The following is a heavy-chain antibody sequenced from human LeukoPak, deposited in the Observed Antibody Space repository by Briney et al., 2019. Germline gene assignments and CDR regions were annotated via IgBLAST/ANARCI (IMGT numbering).Heavy chain of an antibody. J-gene: IGHJ4*02. V-gene: IGHV3-64D*06. CDR1: GFTFRTYA. Sequence: GGSLRLSCSASGFTFRTYAMYWVRQAPGKGLEYVSSINGDGVSTDYADSVKGRFTISRDNSKNTLFLQMSSLRAEDTAVYYCVKVAVGATFDYWGQGALVTVSS. CDR3: VKVAVGATFDY. D-gene: IGHD1-26*01. CDR2: INGDGVST.